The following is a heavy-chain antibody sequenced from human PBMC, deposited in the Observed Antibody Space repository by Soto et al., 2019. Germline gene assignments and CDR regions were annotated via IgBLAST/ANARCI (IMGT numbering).Heavy chain of an antibody. J-gene: IGHJ5*02. CDR1: CYSIISGYY. D-gene: IGHD3-22*01. CDR3: ARDKRVTMIGGWFDP. V-gene: IGHV4-38-2*02. Sequence: SETLSLTCVVSCYSIISGYYWAWVRQPPGKELEWIGSIYHSGKTYYKPSLRSRVTVSVDTSKNQFSMKLISVTAADTAVYYCARDKRVTMIGGWFDPWGQGTLVTVSS. CDR2: IYHSGKT.